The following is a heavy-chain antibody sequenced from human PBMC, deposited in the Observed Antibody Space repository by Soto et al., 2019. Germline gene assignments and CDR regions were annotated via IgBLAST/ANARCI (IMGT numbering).Heavy chain of an antibody. CDR2: IKREADGGTT. V-gene: IGHV3-15*01. CDR3: TTGGYDFWSGYYGYYGMDV. CDR1: GFTFSDTY. D-gene: IGHD3-3*01. J-gene: IGHJ6*02. Sequence: GGSLRLSCATSGFTFSDTYLSWVRQAPGKGLEWVGRIKREADGGTTDYAAPVKGRFTISRDDSKNTLYLQMNSLKTEDTAVYYCTTGGYDFWSGYYGYYGMDVWGQGTTVTVSS.